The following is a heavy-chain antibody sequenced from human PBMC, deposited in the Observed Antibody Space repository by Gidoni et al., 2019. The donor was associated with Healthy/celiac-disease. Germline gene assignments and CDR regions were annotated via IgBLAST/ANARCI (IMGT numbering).Heavy chain of an antibody. CDR2: ISGSGGST. CDR3: AKDPIVVVPAAIGNWFDP. J-gene: IGHJ5*02. V-gene: IGHV3-23*01. D-gene: IGHD2-2*01. CDR1: GFTFSSYA. Sequence: EVQLLESGGGLVQPGGSLRLSCAASGFTFSSYAMSWVRQAPGKGLEWVSAISGSGGSTYYADSVKGRFTISRDNSKNTLYLQMNSLRAEDTAVYYCAKDPIVVVPAAIGNWFDPWGQGTLVTVSS.